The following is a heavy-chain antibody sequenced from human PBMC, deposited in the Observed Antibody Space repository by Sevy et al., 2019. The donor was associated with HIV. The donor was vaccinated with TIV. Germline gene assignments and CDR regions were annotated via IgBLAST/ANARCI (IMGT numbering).Heavy chain of an antibody. D-gene: IGHD4-17*01. J-gene: IGHJ3*02. Sequence: SETLSLTCTVSGGSISSSSYYWGWIRQPPGKGLEWIGSIYYSGSTYYNPSLKSRVTISVDTSKNQFSLKLSSVTAADSAVYYCARSTVTTLAFDIWGQGTMVTVSS. CDR2: IYYSGST. V-gene: IGHV4-39*01. CDR3: ARSTVTTLAFDI. CDR1: GGSISSSSYY.